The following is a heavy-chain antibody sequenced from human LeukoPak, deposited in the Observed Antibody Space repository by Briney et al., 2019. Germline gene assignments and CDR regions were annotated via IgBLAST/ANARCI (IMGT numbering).Heavy chain of an antibody. D-gene: IGHD1-1*01. J-gene: IGHJ4*02. CDR2: INIDGSTT. V-gene: IGHV3-74*01. CDR1: GFTFSSYW. CDR3: TRDTRGTIGTTTLDY. Sequence: GGSLRLSCVASGFTFSSYWMHWVRQAPGKGLVWVSRINIDGSTTTYADSVKGRFTISRDNAKNTLYLQMNSLRAEDTAVYYCTRDTRGTIGTTTLDYWGQGTLVTVSS.